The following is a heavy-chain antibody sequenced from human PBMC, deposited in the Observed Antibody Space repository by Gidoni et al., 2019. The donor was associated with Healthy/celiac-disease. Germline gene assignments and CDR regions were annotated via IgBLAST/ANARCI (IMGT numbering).Heavy chain of an antibody. V-gene: IGHV1-69*08. CDR2: IIPILGIA. Sequence: QVHLLQSAAGVKKPGSSLKVSCKASGGTFSTYTISWVRQSPGQGLEWRGRIIPILGIAKYEQKFQGRVTITADKSTSTAYMELSSLRSEDTAGYYCERDEVSGGMDVWGQGTTVTVSS. CDR3: ERDEVSGGMDV. D-gene: IGHD6-6*01. J-gene: IGHJ6*02. CDR1: GGTFSTYT.